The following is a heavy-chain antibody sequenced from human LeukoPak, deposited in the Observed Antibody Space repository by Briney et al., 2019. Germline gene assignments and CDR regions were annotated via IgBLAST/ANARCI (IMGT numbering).Heavy chain of an antibody. Sequence: SETLSRTCTVSGGSISSYYWSWIRQPPGKGLEWIGYIYYSGSTYYNPSLKSRVTISVDTSKNQFSLKLSSVTAADTAVYYCARDWTIVPAAPQHHAFDIWGQGTMVTVSS. V-gene: IGHV4-30-4*08. D-gene: IGHD2-2*01. CDR1: GGSISSYY. CDR3: ARDWTIVPAAPQHHAFDI. J-gene: IGHJ3*02. CDR2: IYYSGST.